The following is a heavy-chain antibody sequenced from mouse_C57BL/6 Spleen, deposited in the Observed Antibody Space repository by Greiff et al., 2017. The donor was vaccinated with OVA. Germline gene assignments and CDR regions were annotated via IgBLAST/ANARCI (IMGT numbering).Heavy chain of an antibody. D-gene: IGHD1-1*01. Sequence: VQGVESGAELVKPGASVKLSCKASGYTFTSYWMHWVKQRPGRGLEWIGRIDPNSGGTKYNEKFKSKATLTVDKPSSTAYMQLSSLTSEDSAVYYCAGYYYGSSRYYFDYWGQGTTLTVSS. CDR1: GYTFTSYW. CDR3: AGYYYGSSRYYFDY. J-gene: IGHJ2*01. V-gene: IGHV1-72*01. CDR2: IDPNSGGT.